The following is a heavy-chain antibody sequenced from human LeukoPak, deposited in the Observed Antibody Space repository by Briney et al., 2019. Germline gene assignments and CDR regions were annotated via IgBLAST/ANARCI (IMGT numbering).Heavy chain of an antibody. V-gene: IGHV5-51*01. D-gene: IGHD4-23*01. Sequence: GESLKISCKGSGYSFTSYWIGWVRQMPGKGLEWMGIIYPGDPDTRYSPSFQGQVTISADKSISTAYLQWSSLKASDTAMYYCATRIDYGGNSYYFDYWGQGTLVTVSS. J-gene: IGHJ4*02. CDR1: GYSFTSYW. CDR2: IYPGDPDT. CDR3: ATRIDYGGNSYYFDY.